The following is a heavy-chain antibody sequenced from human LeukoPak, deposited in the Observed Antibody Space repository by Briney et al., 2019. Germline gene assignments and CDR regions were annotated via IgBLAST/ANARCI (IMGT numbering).Heavy chain of an antibody. CDR2: IYHSGST. D-gene: IGHD3-22*01. J-gene: IGHJ5*02. CDR1: GGSISSSSYY. V-gene: IGHV4-39*07. CDR3: ARDYYDSSGYFAPYNWFDP. Sequence: PSETLSLTCTVSGGSISSSSYYWGWIRQPPGKGLEWIGEIYHSGSTTYNPSLKSRVTISVDESKNQFSLKLSSVTAADTAVYYCARDYYDSSGYFAPYNWFDPWGQGTLVTVSS.